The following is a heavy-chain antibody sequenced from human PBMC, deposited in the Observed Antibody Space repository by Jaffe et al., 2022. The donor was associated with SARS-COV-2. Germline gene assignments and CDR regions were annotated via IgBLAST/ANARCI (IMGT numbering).Heavy chain of an antibody. D-gene: IGHD5-12*01. CDR1: GFTFSSYW. J-gene: IGHJ4*02. Sequence: EVQLVESGGGLVQPGGSLRLSCAASGFTFSSYWMSWVRQAPGKGLEWVANIKQDGSEKYYVDSVKGRFTISRDNAKNSLYLQMNSLRAEDTAVYYCARVMGIVATILCDYWGQGTLVTVSS. V-gene: IGHV3-7*01. CDR2: IKQDGSEK. CDR3: ARVMGIVATILCDY.